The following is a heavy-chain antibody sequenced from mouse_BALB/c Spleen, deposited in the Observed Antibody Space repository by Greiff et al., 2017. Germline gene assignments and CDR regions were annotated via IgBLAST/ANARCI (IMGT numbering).Heavy chain of an antibody. CDR3: ARNRVLTTDAMDY. J-gene: IGHJ4*01. D-gene: IGHD1-1*01. Sequence: QVLLKESGPGLVQPSQSLSITCTVSGFSLTSYGVHWVRQSPGKGLEWLGVIWSGGSTDYNAAFISRLSISKDNSKSQVFFKMNSLQANDTAIYCCARNRVLTTDAMDYWGQGTTVTVSS. V-gene: IGHV2-2*02. CDR2: IWSGGST. CDR1: GFSLTSYG.